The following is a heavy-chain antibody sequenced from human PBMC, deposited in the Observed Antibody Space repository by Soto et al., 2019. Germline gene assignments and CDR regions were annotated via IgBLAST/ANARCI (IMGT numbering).Heavy chain of an antibody. CDR1: GDTLSELS. V-gene: IGHV1-24*01. Sequence: ASVKVSCKVSGDTLSELSIHWVRQAPGKGLEWMGRFDPEDDEIVYAQKFQGRVTMTEDTSTDTSYMEVTSLTSEDTAVYYCATERLGFCDSDNCYRHYFDSWGQRSLVTVSS. CDR2: FDPEDDEI. D-gene: IGHD2-21*02. J-gene: IGHJ4*02. CDR3: ATERLGFCDSDNCYRHYFDS.